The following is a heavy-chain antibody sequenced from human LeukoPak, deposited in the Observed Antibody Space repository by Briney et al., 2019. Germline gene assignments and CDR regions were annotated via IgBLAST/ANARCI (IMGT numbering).Heavy chain of an antibody. V-gene: IGHV3-15*01. CDR1: GFTFSNAW. D-gene: IGHD3-9*01. J-gene: IGHJ5*02. CDR3: TTDLLRYFDWLRFDP. Sequence: GGSLRLSCAASGFTFSNAWMTWVRQAPGKGLEWVGRVKSKTDGGTTDYAAPVKGRFTISRDDSKNTLYLQMNSLKTEDTAVYYCTTDLLRYFDWLRFDPWGQGTLVTLAS. CDR2: VKSKTDGGTT.